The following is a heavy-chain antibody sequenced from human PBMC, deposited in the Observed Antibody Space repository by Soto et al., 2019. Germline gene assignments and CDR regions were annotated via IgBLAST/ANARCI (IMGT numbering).Heavy chain of an antibody. J-gene: IGHJ4*02. CDR3: ARADPQLWFDY. Sequence: PWGSLRLSGAASGFTFSDHYMDWVRQAPGKGLEWVGRTRNKANSYTTEYAASVKGRFTVSRDDSKNSLYLQMNSLKTEDTAVYYCARADPQLWFDYWGQGTLVTVSS. D-gene: IGHD5-18*01. CDR2: TRNKANSYTT. CDR1: GFTFSDHY. V-gene: IGHV3-72*01.